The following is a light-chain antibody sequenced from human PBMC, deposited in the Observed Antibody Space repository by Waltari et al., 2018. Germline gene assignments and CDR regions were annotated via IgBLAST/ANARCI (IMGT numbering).Light chain of an antibody. CDR1: SGHSSNV. CDR3: QTGGHGTWV. J-gene: IGLJ3*02. Sequence: QLVLTQSPSASASLGASVKLTCTLSSGHSSNVIAWLQQQPEKGPRYLMKVNSDGSNSKGDEIPYRFSGSSSGAERYLTISSVQPEDEADYYCQTGGHGTWVFGGGTKLTVL. CDR2: VNSDGSN. V-gene: IGLV4-69*01.